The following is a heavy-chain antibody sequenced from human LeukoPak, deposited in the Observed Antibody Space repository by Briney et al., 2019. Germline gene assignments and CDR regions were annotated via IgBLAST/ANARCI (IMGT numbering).Heavy chain of an antibody. Sequence: PGGSLRLSCAASGFTFSDYYMSWVRQAPGKGLEWVSYISSSGSTIYYADSVKGRFTISRDNAKNSLYLQMNSLRAEDTAVYYCARSLSYYDVEGAFDIWGQGTMVTVSS. CDR1: GFTFSDYY. J-gene: IGHJ3*02. CDR3: ARSLSYYDVEGAFDI. CDR2: ISSSGSTI. D-gene: IGHD3-22*01. V-gene: IGHV3-11*04.